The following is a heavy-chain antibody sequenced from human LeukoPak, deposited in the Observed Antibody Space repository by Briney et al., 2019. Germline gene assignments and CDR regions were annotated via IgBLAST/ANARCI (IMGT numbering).Heavy chain of an antibody. Sequence: ASVKVSCKASGYTFTGYYMHWVRQATGQGLEWMGWMNPNSGNTGYAQKFQGRVTMTRNTSISTAYMELSSLRSEDTAVYYCARASQAGVNWFDPWGQGTLVTVSS. CDR1: GYTFTGYY. J-gene: IGHJ5*02. V-gene: IGHV1-8*02. CDR2: MNPNSGNT. CDR3: ARASQAGVNWFDP. D-gene: IGHD6-13*01.